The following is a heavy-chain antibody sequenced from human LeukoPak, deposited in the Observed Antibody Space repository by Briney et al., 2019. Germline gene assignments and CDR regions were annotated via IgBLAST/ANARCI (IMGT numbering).Heavy chain of an antibody. Sequence: GGSLRLSCAASGFTFSSYAMHWVRQAPGKGLEWVAVISYDGSNKYYADSVKGRFTISRDNSKNTLYLQMNSLRAEDTAVYYCARDQAYSSGRYVIHYYYYMDVWGKGTTVTVSS. D-gene: IGHD6-19*01. J-gene: IGHJ6*03. V-gene: IGHV3-30*01. CDR2: ISYDGSNK. CDR1: GFTFSSYA. CDR3: ARDQAYSSGRYVIHYYYYMDV.